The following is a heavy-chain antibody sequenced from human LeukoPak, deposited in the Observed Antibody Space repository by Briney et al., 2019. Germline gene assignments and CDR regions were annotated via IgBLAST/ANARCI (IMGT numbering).Heavy chain of an antibody. J-gene: IGHJ3*02. D-gene: IGHD3-10*01. CDR1: GFTISRNY. Sequence: HPGGSLRLSCAASGFTISRNYMSWVRQAQGRGLEWVSIIYIDDTTYYADSVRGRFANSRDISKNTVYLQMYSLRVEDTAVYFCTRAGEVLPHDGFDIWGRGTMVTVSS. CDR3: TRAGEVLPHDGFDI. CDR2: IYIDDTT. V-gene: IGHV3-53*01.